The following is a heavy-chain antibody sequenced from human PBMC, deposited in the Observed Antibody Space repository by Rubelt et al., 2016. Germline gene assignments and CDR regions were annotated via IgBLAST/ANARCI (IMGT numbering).Heavy chain of an antibody. CDR3: ARDLYGGGGIAAAGLRYL. Sequence: QAPGKGLEWVSYISSSSSTIYYADSVKGRFTISRDNAKNSLYLQMNSLRAEDTAVYYCARDLYGGGGIAAAGLRYLWGQGTLVTVSS. CDR2: ISSSSSTI. J-gene: IGHJ5*02. V-gene: IGHV3-48*04. D-gene: IGHD6-13*01.